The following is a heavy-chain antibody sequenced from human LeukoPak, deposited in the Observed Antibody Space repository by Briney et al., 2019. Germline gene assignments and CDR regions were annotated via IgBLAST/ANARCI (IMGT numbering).Heavy chain of an antibody. V-gene: IGHV1-69*01. Sequence: EASVKVSCKASGGTFSSYAISWVRQAPGQGLEWMGGIIPIFGTANYAQKFQGRVTITADESTSTAYMELSSLRSEDTAVYCCARLTTSGDYYYYGMDVWGQGTTVTVSS. J-gene: IGHJ6*02. CDR1: GGTFSSYA. CDR3: ARLTTSGDYYYYGMDV. CDR2: IIPIFGTA. D-gene: IGHD1-1*01.